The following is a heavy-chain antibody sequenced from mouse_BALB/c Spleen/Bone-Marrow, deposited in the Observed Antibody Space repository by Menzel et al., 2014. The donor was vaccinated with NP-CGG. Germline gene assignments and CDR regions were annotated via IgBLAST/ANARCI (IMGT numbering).Heavy chain of an antibody. V-gene: IGHV5-17*02. CDR3: ARGDY. CDR1: RFTFSRFG. Sequence: EVKLVESGGGLVQPGGSRRLSCAASRFTFSRFGMHWVRQAPEKGLEWVAYISSGSSSIYYSDTVRGRFTISRDNPMDTLFLQMTSLRSEDTAMYYCARGDYWGQGTILTVSS. CDR2: ISSGSSSI. J-gene: IGHJ2*01.